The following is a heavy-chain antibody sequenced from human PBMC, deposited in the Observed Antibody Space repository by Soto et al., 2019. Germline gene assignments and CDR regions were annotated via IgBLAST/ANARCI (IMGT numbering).Heavy chain of an antibody. J-gene: IGHJ4*02. CDR3: ARHAYSSSWYAGEDY. CDR2: IYYSGST. CDR1: GGSISSSSYY. V-gene: IGHV4-39*01. Sequence: SETLSLTCTVSGGSISSSSYYWGWIRQPPGKGLEWIGSIYYSGSTYYNPSLKSRVTISVDTSKNQFSLKLSSVTAADTAVYYCARHAYSSSWYAGEDYWGQGTLVTVSS. D-gene: IGHD6-13*01.